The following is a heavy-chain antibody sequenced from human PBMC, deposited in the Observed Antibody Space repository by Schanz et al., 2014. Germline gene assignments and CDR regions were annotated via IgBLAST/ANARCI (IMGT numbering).Heavy chain of an antibody. CDR2: ISGSGGST. V-gene: IGHV3-23*01. Sequence: EVQLLESGGGVVRPGGSLRLSCAASGFTFSSYAMSWVRQAPGKGLGWVSAISGSGGSTYYADSVKGRFTISRDNSKNTLYLQMNSLRAEDTAVYCCAKGRFGELSAFDIWGQGTMVTVSS. CDR1: GFTFSSYA. J-gene: IGHJ3*02. CDR3: AKGRFGELSAFDI. D-gene: IGHD3-10*01.